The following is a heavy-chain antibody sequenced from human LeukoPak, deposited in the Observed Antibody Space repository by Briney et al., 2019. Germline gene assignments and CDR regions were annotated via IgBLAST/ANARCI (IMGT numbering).Heavy chain of an antibody. V-gene: IGHV4-39*07. CDR1: GGSISSSSYY. Sequence: PSETLSLTCTVSGGSISSSSYYWGWIRQPPGKGLEWIGSIYYSGSTYYNPSLKSRVTISVDTSKNQFSLKLSSVTAADTAVYYCARAGMQVAATSFDYWGQGTLVTVSS. D-gene: IGHD2-15*01. CDR2: IYYSGST. CDR3: ARAGMQVAATSFDY. J-gene: IGHJ4*02.